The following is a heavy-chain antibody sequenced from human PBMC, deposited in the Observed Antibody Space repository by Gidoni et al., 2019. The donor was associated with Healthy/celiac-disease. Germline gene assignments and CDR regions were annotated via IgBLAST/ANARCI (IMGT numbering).Heavy chain of an antibody. D-gene: IGHD6-19*01. CDR3: ARLRYSSGSWMPYYYYYYMDV. J-gene: IGHJ6*03. CDR1: GFTFSSYW. V-gene: IGHV3-7*03. CDR2: IKQDGSEK. Sequence: EVQLVESGGGLVQPGGSLRLSCAASGFTFSSYWLSWVRQAPGKGLEWVANIKQDGSEKYYVDSVKGRFTISRDNAKNSLYLQMNSLRAEDTAVYYCARLRYSSGSWMPYYYYYYMDVWGKGTTVTVSS.